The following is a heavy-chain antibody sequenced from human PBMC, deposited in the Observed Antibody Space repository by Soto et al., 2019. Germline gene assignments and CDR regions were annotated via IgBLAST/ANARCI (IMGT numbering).Heavy chain of an antibody. CDR3: ARALQYDILA. V-gene: IGHV4-31*03. D-gene: IGHD3-9*01. CDR1: GGSISSSSYY. J-gene: IGHJ5*02. CDR2: IYYSGST. Sequence: SETLSLTCTVSGGSISSSSYYWGWIRQPPGKGLEWIGYIYYSGSTYYNPSLKSRVTISVDTSKNQFSLKLSSVTAADTAVYYCARALQYDILAWGQGTLVTVSS.